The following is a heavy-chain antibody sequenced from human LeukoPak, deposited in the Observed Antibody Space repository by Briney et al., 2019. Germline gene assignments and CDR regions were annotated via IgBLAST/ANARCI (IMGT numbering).Heavy chain of an antibody. CDR1: GSTFRNAW. CDR3: TRVTAYYDYGMDV. V-gene: IGHV3-15*01. J-gene: IGHJ6*02. CDR2: IKSKSDYGTT. Sequence: GGSLRLSCAASGSTFRNAWMSWVRQAPGKGLEWVGRIKSKSDYGTTDYAAPVKGRFTISRDDSKNMLYLQMNSLKTEDTAMYYCTRVTAYYDYGMDVWGQGTTVTVSS. D-gene: IGHD2-21*02.